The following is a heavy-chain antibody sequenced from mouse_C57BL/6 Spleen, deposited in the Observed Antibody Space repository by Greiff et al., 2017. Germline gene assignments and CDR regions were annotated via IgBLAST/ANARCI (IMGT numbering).Heavy chain of an antibody. J-gene: IGHJ3*01. CDR2: IHPNSGST. V-gene: IGHV1-64*01. Sequence: QVQLQQPGAELVKPGASVKLSCKASGYTFTSYWMHWVKQRPGQGLEWIGMIHPNSGSTNYNEKFKSKATLTVDKSSSTAYMQLSSLTSEDSAVYYCARQWGANWDERAWFAYWGQGTLVTVSA. CDR1: GYTFTSYW. D-gene: IGHD4-1*01. CDR3: ARQWGANWDERAWFAY.